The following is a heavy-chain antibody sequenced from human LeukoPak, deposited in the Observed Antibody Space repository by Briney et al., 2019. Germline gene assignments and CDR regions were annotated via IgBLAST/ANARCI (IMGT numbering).Heavy chain of an antibody. CDR1: GGSFSGYY. D-gene: IGHD2-21*02. CDR3: ARVLGGDKRYYFDY. CDR2: INHSGCT. Sequence: KPSETLSLTCAVYGGSFSGYYWSWIRQPPGKGLEWIGEINHSGCTNYNPSLKSRVTISVDTSKNQFSLKLSSVTAADTAVYYCARVLGGDKRYYFDYWGQGTLVTVSS. V-gene: IGHV4-34*01. J-gene: IGHJ4*02.